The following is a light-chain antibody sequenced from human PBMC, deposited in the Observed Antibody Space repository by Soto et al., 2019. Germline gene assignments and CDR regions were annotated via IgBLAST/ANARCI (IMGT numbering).Light chain of an antibody. CDR3: QQDHSYPLT. J-gene: IGKJ4*01. CDR1: QSIGSW. V-gene: IGKV1-5*03. Sequence: DIQMTQSPSTLSASVGDGVTITCRASQSIGSWLAWYQQKPGKAPKLLIYKATNLQSGVPSRFSGSGSGTDFSLTISSLQPVDSATYYCQQDHSYPLTFGGGTKVEIK. CDR2: KAT.